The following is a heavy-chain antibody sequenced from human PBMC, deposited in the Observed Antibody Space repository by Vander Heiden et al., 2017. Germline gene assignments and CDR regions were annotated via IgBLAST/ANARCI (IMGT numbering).Heavy chain of an antibody. CDR3: ASYCTNGVCYRGIDY. J-gene: IGHJ4*02. CDR1: GGSISSGGYY. Sequence: SGGSISSGGYYWSWIRQHPGKGLEWIGYIYYSGSTYYNPSLKSRVTISVDTSKNQFSLKLSSVTAADTAVYYCASYCTNGVCYRGIDYWGQGTLVTVSS. CDR2: IYYSGST. D-gene: IGHD2-8*01. V-gene: IGHV4-31*02.